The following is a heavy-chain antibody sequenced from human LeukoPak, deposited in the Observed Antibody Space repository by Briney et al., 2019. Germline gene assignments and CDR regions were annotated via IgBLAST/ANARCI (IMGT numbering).Heavy chain of an antibody. CDR2: IYYSGTT. V-gene: IGHV4-31*03. D-gene: IGHD2-2*01. CDR3: ARGQGIVVVPAAFDY. CDR1: GGSIRTSGNY. Sequence: KSSETLSLTCTVSGGSIRTSGNYWSWIRHHPGKGLEWMGCIYYSGTTYDNPSLKSRVTISVDTSKNQFSLKLSSVTAADTAVYYCARGQGIVVVPAAFDYWGQGTLVTVSS. J-gene: IGHJ4*02.